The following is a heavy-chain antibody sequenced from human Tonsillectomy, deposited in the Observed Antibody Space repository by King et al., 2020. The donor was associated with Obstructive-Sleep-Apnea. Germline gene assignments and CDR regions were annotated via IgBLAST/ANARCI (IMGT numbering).Heavy chain of an antibody. CDR1: GFTFDDYA. CDR3: AKGKRGSTSWYFDY. Sequence: QLVQSGGGLVQPGRSLRLSCEASGFTFDDYAMHWVRQAPGKGREWVSAISWDSGSIGYADSVKGRFTISRDNAKNSLYLQMNGLRAEDTALYYCAKGKRGSTSWYFDYWGQGTLVTVSS. CDR2: ISWDSGSI. D-gene: IGHD2-2*01. V-gene: IGHV3-9*01. J-gene: IGHJ4*02.